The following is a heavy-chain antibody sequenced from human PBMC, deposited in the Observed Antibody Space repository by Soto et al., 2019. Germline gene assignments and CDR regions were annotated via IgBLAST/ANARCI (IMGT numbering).Heavy chain of an antibody. J-gene: IGHJ5*02. CDR2: IIPIFGTA. V-gene: IGHV1-69*01. CDR3: ALRVVTATYNWFDP. Sequence: QVQLVQSGAEVKKPGSSVKVSCKASGGTFSSYAISWVRQAPGQGLEWMGGIIPIFGTANYAQKFQGRVTSTADESTSTAYMELSSMRSEDTAVYSGALRVVTATYNWFDPWGQGTLVTVSS. D-gene: IGHD2-21*02. CDR1: GGTFSSYA.